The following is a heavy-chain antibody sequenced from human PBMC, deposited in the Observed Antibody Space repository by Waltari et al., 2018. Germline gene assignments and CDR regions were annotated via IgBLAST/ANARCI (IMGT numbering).Heavy chain of an antibody. V-gene: IGHV4-34*01. D-gene: IGHD6-13*01. CDR2: NNQSGST. CDR1: GGSFSGYY. Sequence: QVQLQQWGAGLLKPSETLSLTCAVYGGSFSGYYWSWIRQPPGKGLEWIGENNQSGSTNYTPSLRSRVTISVDTSKNQFSLKLSSVTAADTAVYYCASHSSSVPYYFDYWGQGTLVTVSS. J-gene: IGHJ4*02. CDR3: ASHSSSVPYYFDY.